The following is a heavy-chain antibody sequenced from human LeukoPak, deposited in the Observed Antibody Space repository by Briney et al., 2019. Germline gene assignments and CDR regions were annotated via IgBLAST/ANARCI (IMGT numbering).Heavy chain of an antibody. V-gene: IGHV4-61*02. CDR3: ARSRLDPSFDY. J-gene: IGHJ4*02. CDR2: IYTSGST. Sequence: SQTLSLTCTVSGGSISSGSYYWSWIRQPAGKGLEWIGRIYTSGSTNYNPSLKSRVTISVDTSKNQFSLKLSSVTAADTAVYYCARSRLDPSFDYWGQGTLVTVSS. D-gene: IGHD3-22*01. CDR1: GGSISSGSYY.